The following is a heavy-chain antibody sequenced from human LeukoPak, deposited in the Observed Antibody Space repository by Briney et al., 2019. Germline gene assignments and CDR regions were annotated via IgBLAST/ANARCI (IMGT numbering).Heavy chain of an antibody. CDR3: ARDASSGLDY. V-gene: IGHV1-46*01. D-gene: IGHD6-19*01. CDR2: INPSGGST. Sequence: ASVTVSCKASGYTFTSYYMHWVRPAPGQGLEWMGIINPSGGSTSYAQKFQGRVTMTRDTSTSTVYMELSSLRSEDTAVYYCARDASSGLDYWGQGTLVTVSS. J-gene: IGHJ4*02. CDR1: GYTFTSYY.